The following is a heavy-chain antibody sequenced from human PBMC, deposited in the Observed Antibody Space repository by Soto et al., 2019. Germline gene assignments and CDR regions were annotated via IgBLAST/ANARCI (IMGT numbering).Heavy chain of an antibody. V-gene: IGHV4-59*01. CDR2: IHYSGSS. J-gene: IGHJ6*02. D-gene: IGHD1-26*01. CDR3: ARVSGSYYYGMDV. CDR1: GGSISSYF. Sequence: SETLSLTCTVSGGSISSYFWSWIRQPPGKGLEWIGYIHYSGSSNYNPSLKSRVTISLDTSKIQFSLNLSSVTAADTAVYYCARVSGSYYYGMDVWGQGTTVTVSS.